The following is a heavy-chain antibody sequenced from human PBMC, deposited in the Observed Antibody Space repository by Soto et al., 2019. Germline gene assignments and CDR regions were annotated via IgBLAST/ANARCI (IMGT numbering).Heavy chain of an antibody. CDR3: GRSRGTRTYPRVFQP. J-gene: IGHJ1*01. Sequence: QVQLQESGPGLVKPSQTLSLTCTASGGSISSGDYYWSWMRQHPGKALEWIGYIYYSGSTYYNPSLKRRVTVSVDPSNNQCSLKLSSVPAADTAVYYCGRSRGTRTYPRVFQPWLQGTPLTVSS. CDR2: IYYSGST. V-gene: IGHV4-31*03. D-gene: IGHD3-10*01. CDR1: GGSISSGDYY.